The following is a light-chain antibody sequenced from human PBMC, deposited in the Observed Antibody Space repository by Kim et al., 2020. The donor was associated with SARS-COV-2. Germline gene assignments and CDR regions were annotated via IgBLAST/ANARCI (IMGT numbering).Light chain of an antibody. CDR2: GAS. Sequence: DIQMAQSPSSLSASVGDRVTITCRASQGISHSLAWYRLKPGKVPMVLIYGASTLQSGVPSRFSGSGSGTDFTLTISSLQPEDAATYYCQKYDSAPWTFGKGTKVDIK. CDR3: QKYDSAPWT. CDR1: QGISHS. V-gene: IGKV1-27*01. J-gene: IGKJ1*01.